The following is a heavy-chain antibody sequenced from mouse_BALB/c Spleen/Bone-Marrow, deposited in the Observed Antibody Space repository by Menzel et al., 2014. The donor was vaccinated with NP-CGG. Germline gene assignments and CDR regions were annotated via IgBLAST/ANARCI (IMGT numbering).Heavy chain of an antibody. D-gene: IGHD2-10*02. CDR2: ISSGSSTI. J-gene: IGHJ4*01. CDR1: GFTFSSFG. V-gene: IGHV5-17*02. Sequence: EVNVVESGGGLVQPGGSRKLSCAASGFTFSSFGIHWVRQAPEKGLEWVAYISSGSSTIHYADTVKGRFTISRDNPKNTLFLQMTSLRSEDTAMYYCARSGYGDYYAMDYWGQGTSVTVSS. CDR3: ARSGYGDYYAMDY.